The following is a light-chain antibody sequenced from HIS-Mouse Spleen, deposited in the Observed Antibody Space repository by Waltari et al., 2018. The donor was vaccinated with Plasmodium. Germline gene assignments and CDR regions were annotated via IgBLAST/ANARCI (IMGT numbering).Light chain of an antibody. CDR2: GNS. V-gene: IGLV1-40*01. J-gene: IGLJ1*01. CDR1: SSNIAAGSA. Sequence: QSVLTPPPSVSGAPGQQVTISCTGSSSNIAAGSAVHLYQQLPGTAPKLLIYGNSNRPSGVPDRFSGSKSGTSASLAITGLQAEDEADYYCQSYDSSLSGSSVFGTGTKVTVL. CDR3: QSYDSSLSGSSV.